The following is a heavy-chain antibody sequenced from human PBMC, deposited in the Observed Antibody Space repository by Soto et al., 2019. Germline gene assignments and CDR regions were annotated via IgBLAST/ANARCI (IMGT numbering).Heavy chain of an antibody. J-gene: IGHJ4*02. CDR3: AKCMIGGRGSPSCYFDS. V-gene: IGHV3-30*18. D-gene: IGHD3-10*02. Sequence: PGGSLRLSCAASGFSFSSYGMHWVRQAPGKGLEWVAVISYDGSNKYYADSVKGRFTISRDNSKNTLYVQMNSLRGEDTAVYYCAKCMIGGRGSPSCYFDSWGQGTQVTVSS. CDR1: GFSFSSYG. CDR2: ISYDGSNK.